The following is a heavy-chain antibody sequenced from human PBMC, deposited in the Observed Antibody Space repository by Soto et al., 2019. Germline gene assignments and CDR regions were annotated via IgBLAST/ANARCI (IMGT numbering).Heavy chain of an antibody. CDR2: ISYDGSNK. CDR1: GFTFSSYG. CDR3: AKDNGSGCDWLRVGDASDI. V-gene: IGHV3-30*18. J-gene: IGHJ3*02. Sequence: QVQLVESGGGVVQPGRSLRLSCAASGFTFSSYGMHWVRQAPGKGLEWVAVISYDGSNKYYADSVKGRLTISRDNSKNTLYLQVNRLRGEDTAVYYCAKDNGSGCDWLRVGDASDIWGQGTMVTVSS. D-gene: IGHD5-12*01.